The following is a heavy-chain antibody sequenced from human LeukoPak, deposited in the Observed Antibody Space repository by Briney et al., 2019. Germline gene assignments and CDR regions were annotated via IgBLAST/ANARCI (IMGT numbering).Heavy chain of an antibody. CDR1: GYTFTGYY. D-gene: IGHD2-2*01. CDR2: INPNSGGT. V-gene: IGHV1-2*02. CDR3: ARVACSSTSCYVSYYYYYGMDV. Sequence: ASVKVSCKASGYTFTGYYMHWVRKAPGQGLEWMGWINPNSGGTNYAQKFQGRVTMTRDTSISTAYMELSRLRSDDTAVYYCARVACSSTSCYVSYYYYYGMDVWGQGTTVTVSS. J-gene: IGHJ6*02.